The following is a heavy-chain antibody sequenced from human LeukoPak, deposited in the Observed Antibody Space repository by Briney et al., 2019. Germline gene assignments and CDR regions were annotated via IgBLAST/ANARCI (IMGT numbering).Heavy chain of an antibody. V-gene: IGHV4-4*07. D-gene: IGHD3-10*01. CDR2: IYTSGST. J-gene: IGHJ4*02. Sequence: SETLSLTCTVSGGSISSYYWSWIRQPAGKGLEWIGRIYTSGSTNYNPSLKSRVTMSVDTSKNQFSLKLSSVTAADTAVYYCARPPYYYGSGSPTVIDYWGQGTLVTVSS. CDR3: ARPPYYYGSGSPTVIDY. CDR1: GGSISSYY.